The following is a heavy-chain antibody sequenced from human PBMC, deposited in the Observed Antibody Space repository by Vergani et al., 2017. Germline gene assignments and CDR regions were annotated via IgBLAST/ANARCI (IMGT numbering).Heavy chain of an antibody. D-gene: IGHD3-9*01. CDR2: IIPIFGTA. Sequence: QVQLVQSGAEVKKPGSSVKVSCKASGGTFSSYAISWVRQAPGQGLEWMGGIIPIFGTANYAQKFQERVTITRDMSTSTAYMELSSLRSEDTAVYYCAADPLGRYFDWLLPWGAFDIWGQGTMVTVSS. J-gene: IGHJ3*02. CDR3: AADPLGRYFDWLLPWGAFDI. V-gene: IGHV1-69*06. CDR1: GGTFSSYA.